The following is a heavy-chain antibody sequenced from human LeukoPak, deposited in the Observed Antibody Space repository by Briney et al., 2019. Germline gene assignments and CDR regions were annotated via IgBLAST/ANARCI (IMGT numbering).Heavy chain of an antibody. Sequence: SETLSLTCAVYGGSFSGYYWSWIRQPPREGLGWIGEINHSGSTNYNPSLKSRVTISVDTSKNQFSLKLSSVTAADTAVYYCHNSSLRVPMDVWGKGTTVTVSS. V-gene: IGHV4-34*01. CDR1: GGSFSGYY. CDR2: INHSGST. D-gene: IGHD6-13*01. J-gene: IGHJ6*03. CDR3: HNSSLRVPMDV.